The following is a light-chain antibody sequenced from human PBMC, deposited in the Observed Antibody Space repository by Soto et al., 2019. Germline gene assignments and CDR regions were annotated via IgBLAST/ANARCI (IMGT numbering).Light chain of an antibody. V-gene: IGKV3-20*01. J-gene: IGKJ4*01. CDR3: QQYGTSPLT. Sequence: EIVLTQSPGTLSLSPGERAALSCRASQSVTSRYFAWYQQKPGQAPRLLIYGTSNRATGIPDRFSGSGSGIDFSLTISRLEPEDSAVYYCQQYGTSPLTFGGGTKVEIK. CDR1: QSVTSRY. CDR2: GTS.